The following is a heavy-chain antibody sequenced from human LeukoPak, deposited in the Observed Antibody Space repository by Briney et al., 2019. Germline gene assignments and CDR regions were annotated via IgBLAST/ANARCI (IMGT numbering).Heavy chain of an antibody. J-gene: IGHJ4*02. CDR1: GFTVSTNY. CDR2: IYRGGGT. CDR3: ARGPYYYDISSQNDY. D-gene: IGHD3-22*01. Sequence: GGSLRLSCAASGFTVSTNYMSWVRQAPGKGLEWVSLIYRGGGTYYADSVEGRFTISRDNSKNMLYLQMNSLRAEDTAIYYCARGPYYYDISSQNDYWGQGTLVTVSS. V-gene: IGHV3-66*02.